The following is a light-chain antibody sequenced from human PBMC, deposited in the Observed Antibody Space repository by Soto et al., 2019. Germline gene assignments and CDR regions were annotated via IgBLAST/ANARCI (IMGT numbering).Light chain of an antibody. Sequence: QSVLTQPASVAGSPGESFTISCTGTSNDVGTYNLVTWYQQHPGRVPKLILYEGNKRPSGVSSRFSASKSGNTASLTISGLQAEDGADYFCCSYAPSRTLLFGGGTKVTVL. CDR2: EGN. CDR3: CSYAPSRTLL. CDR1: SNDVGTYNL. V-gene: IGLV2-23*01. J-gene: IGLJ2*01.